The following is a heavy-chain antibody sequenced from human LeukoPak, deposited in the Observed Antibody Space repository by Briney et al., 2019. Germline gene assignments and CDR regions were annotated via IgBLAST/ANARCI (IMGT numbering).Heavy chain of an antibody. D-gene: IGHD2-2*01. J-gene: IGHJ6*04. V-gene: IGHV4-61*01. Sequence: SETLSLTCTVSGGSVSSGSYYWSWIRQPPGKGLEWIGYIYYSGSTNYNPSLKSRVTISVDTSKNQFSLKLSSVTAADTAVYYCARDSRDIVVVPAAMPNYYYGMDVWGKGTTVTVSS. CDR3: ARDSRDIVVVPAAMPNYYYGMDV. CDR1: GGSVSSGSYY. CDR2: IYYSGST.